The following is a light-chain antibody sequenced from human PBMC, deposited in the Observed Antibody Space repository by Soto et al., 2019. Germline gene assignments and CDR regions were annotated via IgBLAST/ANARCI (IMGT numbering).Light chain of an antibody. Sequence: QLVLTQPRSVSGSPGQSVTISCTGTSSDVGGYNYVSWYQQHPGKAPKLMIYDVSKRPSGVPDRFSGSKSGNTASLTISGLQAEDEADYYCCSYAGSYRYVFGTGTKVTVL. V-gene: IGLV2-11*01. CDR3: CSYAGSYRYV. J-gene: IGLJ1*01. CDR2: DVS. CDR1: SSDVGGYNY.